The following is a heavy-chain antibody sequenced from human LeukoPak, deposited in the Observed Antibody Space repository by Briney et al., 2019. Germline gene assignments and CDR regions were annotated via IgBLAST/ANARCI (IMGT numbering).Heavy chain of an antibody. D-gene: IGHD3-10*01. J-gene: IGHJ4*02. Sequence: PGGSLRLSCAASGFTFSSYSMNWVRQAPGKGLEWVSYISSSSSTIYYADSVKGRFTISRGNAKNSLYLQMNSLRAEDTAVYYCARAQGGSGSPYYFDYWGQGTLVTVSS. CDR3: ARAQGGSGSPYYFDY. CDR1: GFTFSSYS. V-gene: IGHV3-48*04. CDR2: ISSSSSTI.